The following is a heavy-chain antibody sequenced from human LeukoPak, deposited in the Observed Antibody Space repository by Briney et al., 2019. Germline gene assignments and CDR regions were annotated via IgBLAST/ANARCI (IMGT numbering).Heavy chain of an antibody. V-gene: IGHV3-72*01. CDR2: IRDKVKSYTT. CDR3: AKTTTGYSSGRYPGWPVDY. CDR1: GFTSSDYY. J-gene: IGHJ4*02. D-gene: IGHD6-19*01. Sequence: GGSLRLSCAASGFTSSDYYMDWVRQAPAKGLEWVGRIRDKVKSYTTEFAASVKGRFTISRDESKNSLDLQMNSLRAEDTAVYYCAKTTTGYSSGRYPGWPVDYWGQGTLVTVSS.